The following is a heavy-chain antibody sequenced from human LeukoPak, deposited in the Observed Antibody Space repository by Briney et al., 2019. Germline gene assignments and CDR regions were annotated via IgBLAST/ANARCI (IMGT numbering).Heavy chain of an antibody. Sequence: GGSLRLSCAASGFTFSSYWMHWVRHAPGKGLVWVSRINSDGSSTTYADSVKGRFTISRDNAKNTLFLQMNGLRAEDTAVYYCARAAIPTATGWFDPWGRGTLVTVSS. J-gene: IGHJ5*02. D-gene: IGHD1-1*01. CDR1: GFTFSSYW. V-gene: IGHV3-74*01. CDR3: ARAAIPTATGWFDP. CDR2: INSDGSST.